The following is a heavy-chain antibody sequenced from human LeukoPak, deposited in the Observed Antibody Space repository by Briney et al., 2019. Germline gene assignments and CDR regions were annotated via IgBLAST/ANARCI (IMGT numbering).Heavy chain of an antibody. CDR1: GFTVSSNY. J-gene: IGHJ4*02. D-gene: IGHD2-15*01. CDR2: IYSGGDT. CDR3: ARDSCGGGSCYSDS. V-gene: IGHV3-53*04. Sequence: GGSLRLSCAASGFTVSSNYMSWVRQAPGKGLEWVSVIYSGGDTYYTDSVKGRFTISRHNSKNTLYLQMNSLRAEDTPGYYCARDSCGGGSCYSDSWGQGTLVTVSS.